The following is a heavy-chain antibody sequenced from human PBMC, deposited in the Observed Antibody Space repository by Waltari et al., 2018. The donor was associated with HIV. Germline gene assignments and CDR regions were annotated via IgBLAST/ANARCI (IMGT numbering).Heavy chain of an antibody. Sequence: DVQLVQSGAEIKKPGESLKISCKGSGYSFTTNWLGWVLQMPGKGLDWMAIIYPDEPGTRYNPSFRGQFTISVDRSISTAHLSWRRLKTSDTGIYYCVTSAYGANSWIDYWGQGTPVTVSS. CDR2: IYPDEPGT. V-gene: IGHV5-51*01. J-gene: IGHJ4*02. CDR1: GYSFTTNW. CDR3: VTSAYGANSWIDY. D-gene: IGHD3-10*01.